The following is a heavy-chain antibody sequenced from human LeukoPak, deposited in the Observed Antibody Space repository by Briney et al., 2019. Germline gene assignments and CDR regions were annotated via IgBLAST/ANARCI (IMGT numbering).Heavy chain of an antibody. Sequence: RAGGSLRLSCAASGFTFSSYSMNWVRQAPGKGLEWVSSISSSSSYIYYADSVKGRFTISRDNAKNSLYLQMNSLRAEDTAVYYCAREVLMVYADNWFDPWGQGTLVTVSS. J-gene: IGHJ5*02. CDR2: ISSSSSYI. CDR3: AREVLMVYADNWFDP. D-gene: IGHD2-8*01. V-gene: IGHV3-21*01. CDR1: GFTFSSYS.